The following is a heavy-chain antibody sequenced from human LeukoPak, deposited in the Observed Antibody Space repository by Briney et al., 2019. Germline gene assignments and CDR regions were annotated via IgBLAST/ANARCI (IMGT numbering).Heavy chain of an antibody. CDR2: ISAYNGNT. CDR3: ARDQGIYNHRIIDS. Sequence: ASVKVSCKASGYTFSSYGISWVRQAPGHGLEWMGWISAYNGNTNFAQEFQGRVTMTTDTSTSTASMELRSLRSDDTAVYYCARDQGIYNHRIIDSWGQGTLVTVSS. CDR1: GYTFSSYG. V-gene: IGHV1-18*01. D-gene: IGHD5-12*01. J-gene: IGHJ4*02.